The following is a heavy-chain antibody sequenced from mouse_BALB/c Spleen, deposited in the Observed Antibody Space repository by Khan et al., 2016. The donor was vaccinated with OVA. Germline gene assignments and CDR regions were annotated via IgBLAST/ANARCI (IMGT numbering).Heavy chain of an antibody. CDR3: ARGRIDY. V-gene: IGHV1-7*01. CDR2: INPRSGYT. CDR1: GYTFSNYW. D-gene: IGHD1-1*01. J-gene: IGHJ2*01. Sequence: QIQLLQSGAELAKPGASVKMSCKASGYTFSNYWIHWVKQRPGQGLEWIGYINPRSGYTYYNQKFNGKATLTTDKSSSTAYMQLSSLTSEDSAVYSCARGRIDYWGQGTTLTVSS.